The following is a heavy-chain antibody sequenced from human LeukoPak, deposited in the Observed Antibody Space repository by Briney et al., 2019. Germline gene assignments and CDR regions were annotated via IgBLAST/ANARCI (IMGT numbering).Heavy chain of an antibody. CDR3: ARDPYSGSYGDYYYYYMDV. CDR2: IKQDGSEK. J-gene: IGHJ6*03. Sequence: GGSLRLSCAASGFTFSSYWMSWVRQAPGKGLEWVANIKQDGSEKYYVDSVKGRFTISGDNAENSLYLQMNSLRAEDTAVYYCARDPYSGSYGDYYYYYMDVWGKGTTVTISS. V-gene: IGHV3-7*01. D-gene: IGHD1-26*01. CDR1: GFTFSSYW.